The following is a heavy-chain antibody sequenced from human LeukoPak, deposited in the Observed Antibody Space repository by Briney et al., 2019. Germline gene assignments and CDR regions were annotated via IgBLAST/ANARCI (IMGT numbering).Heavy chain of an antibody. D-gene: IGHD5-18*01. CDR2: IKQDGSEK. V-gene: IGHV3-7*01. Sequence: PGESLRLSCAASGFTFSSYWMSWVRQAPGKGLEWVANIKQDGSEKYYVDSVKGRFTISRDNAKNSLFLQMNSLRAEDTAVYYCARHLSGVTGYTYGRGIDYWGQGTLVTVSS. CDR3: ARHLSGVTGYTYGRGIDY. J-gene: IGHJ4*02. CDR1: GFTFSSYW.